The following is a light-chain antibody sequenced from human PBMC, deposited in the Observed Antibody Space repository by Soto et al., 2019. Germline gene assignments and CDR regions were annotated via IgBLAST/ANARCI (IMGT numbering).Light chain of an antibody. V-gene: IGKV3-11*01. CDR3: QQRSNWHLT. Sequence: EIVLTQSPATLSLSPGERATLSCRASQSVSSYLAWYQQKPGQAPRLLIYDASNQATGITARLSGSGSGTDFTLTISSLEPEDFALYYCQQRSNWHLTFGGGTKVEIK. CDR1: QSVSSY. CDR2: DAS. J-gene: IGKJ4*01.